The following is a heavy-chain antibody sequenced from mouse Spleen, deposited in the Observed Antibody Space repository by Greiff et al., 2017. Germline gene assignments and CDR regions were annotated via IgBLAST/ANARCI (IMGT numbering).Heavy chain of an antibody. CDR1: GFTFSSYA. Sequence: EVKLMESGGGLVKPGGSLKLSCAASGFTFSSYAMSWVRQSPEKRLEWVAEISSGGGSTYYPDTVKGRFTISRDNAKNTLYLQMSSLKSEDTAMYYCARHDGYYAMDYWGQGTSVTVSS. CDR2: ISSGGGST. J-gene: IGHJ4*01. D-gene: IGHD2-3*01. V-gene: IGHV5-12-1*01. CDR3: ARHDGYYAMDY.